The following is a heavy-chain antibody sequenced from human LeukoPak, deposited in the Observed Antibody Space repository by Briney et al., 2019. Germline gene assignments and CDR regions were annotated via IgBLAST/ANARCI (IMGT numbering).Heavy chain of an antibody. CDR2: INHSGST. Sequence: SETLSLTCTVSGGSISSYYWNWIRQPPGKGLEWIGEINHSGSTNYNPSLKSRVTISVDTSKNQFSLKLSSVTAADTAVYYCARGYPKPAFDIWGQGTMVTVSS. V-gene: IGHV4-34*01. CDR3: ARGYPKPAFDI. CDR1: GGSISSYY. J-gene: IGHJ3*02.